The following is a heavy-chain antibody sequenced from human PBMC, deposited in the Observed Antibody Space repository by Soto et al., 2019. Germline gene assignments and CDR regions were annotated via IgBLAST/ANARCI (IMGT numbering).Heavy chain of an antibody. D-gene: IGHD3-9*01. CDR3: ARSEGGYFYGMDV. CDR1: GGNFASYA. J-gene: IGHJ6*02. Sequence: QVQLVQSGAEVKKPGSSVKVSCKASGGNFASYAIFWVRQAPGQGLEWMGGIIPIFGTATYAQKFQGRVTIKADKPTNTAYMEINSLRFEDTAVYYCARSEGGYFYGMDVWGQGTTVTVSS. V-gene: IGHV1-69*06. CDR2: IIPIFGTA.